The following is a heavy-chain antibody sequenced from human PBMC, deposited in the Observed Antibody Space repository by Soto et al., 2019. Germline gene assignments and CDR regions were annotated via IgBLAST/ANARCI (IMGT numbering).Heavy chain of an antibody. CDR3: AKDNYDFWSGLS. CDR2: ISYDGSNK. Sequence: GGSLRLSCAASGFTFSSYGMHWVRQAPGKGLEWVAVISYDGSNKYYADSVKGRFTISRDNSKNTLYLQMNSLRAEDTAVYYCAKDNYDFWSGLSWGQGTLVTVSS. D-gene: IGHD3-3*01. J-gene: IGHJ4*02. V-gene: IGHV3-30*18. CDR1: GFTFSSYG.